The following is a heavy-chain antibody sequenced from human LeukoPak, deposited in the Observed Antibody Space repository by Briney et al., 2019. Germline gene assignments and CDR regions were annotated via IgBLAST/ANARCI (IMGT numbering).Heavy chain of an antibody. CDR2: ISGSGGST. CDR3: AKVPPRPTITFGGVIDPSDN. V-gene: IGHV3-23*01. CDR1: GFTFSSYA. J-gene: IGHJ4*02. Sequence: PGGSLRLSCAASGFTFSSYAMSWVRQAPGKGLEWVSAISGSGGSTYYADSVKGRFTISRDNSKNTLYLQMNSLRAEDTAVFYRAKVPPRPTITFGGVIDPSDNWGQGTLVTVSS. D-gene: IGHD3-16*02.